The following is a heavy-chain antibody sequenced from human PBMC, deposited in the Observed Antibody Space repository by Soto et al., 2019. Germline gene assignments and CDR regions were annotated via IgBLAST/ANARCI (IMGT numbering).Heavy chain of an antibody. CDR1: GYSFTSYW. Sequence: GESLKISCKGSGYSFTSYWIGWVRQMPGKGLEWMGIIYPGDSDTRYSPSFQGQVTISADKSISTAYLQWSSLKASDTAMYYCARSLILGYCSGGSCYKWNWFDPWGQGTLVTVSS. V-gene: IGHV5-51*01. CDR3: ARSLILGYCSGGSCYKWNWFDP. D-gene: IGHD2-15*01. CDR2: IYPGDSDT. J-gene: IGHJ5*02.